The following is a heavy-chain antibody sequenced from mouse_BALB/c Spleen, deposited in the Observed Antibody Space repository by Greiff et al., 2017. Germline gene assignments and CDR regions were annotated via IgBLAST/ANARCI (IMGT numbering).Heavy chain of an antibody. D-gene: IGHD2-3*01. CDR1: GYTFTSYW. V-gene: IGHV1S81*02. J-gene: IGHJ3*01. CDR3: ARQGYDGDSPWFAY. CDR2: INPSNGRT. Sequence: VQLQQSGAELVKPGASVKLSCKASGYTFTSYWMHWVKQRPGQGLEWIGEINPSNGRTNYNEKFKSKATLTVDKSSSTAYMQLSSLTSEDSAVYYCARQGYDGDSPWFAYWGQGTLVTVSA.